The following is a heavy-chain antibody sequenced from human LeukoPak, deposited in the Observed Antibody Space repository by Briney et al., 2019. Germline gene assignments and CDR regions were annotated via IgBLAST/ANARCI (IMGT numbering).Heavy chain of an antibody. Sequence: SETLSLTCTVSGGSISSGSYYWSWIRQPAGKGLEWIGRIYTSGSTNYNPSLKSRVTISVDTSKNQFSLKLSSVTAADTAVYYCASSGLLTDYWGQGTLVTVSS. CDR3: ASSGLLTDY. CDR2: IYTSGST. V-gene: IGHV4-61*02. CDR1: GGSISSGSYY. J-gene: IGHJ4*02. D-gene: IGHD5-12*01.